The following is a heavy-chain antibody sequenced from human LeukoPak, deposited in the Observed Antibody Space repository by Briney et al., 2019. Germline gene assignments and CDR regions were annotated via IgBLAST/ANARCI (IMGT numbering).Heavy chain of an antibody. CDR3: AIPPGYCSSTSCYTFDY. J-gene: IGHJ4*02. D-gene: IGHD2-2*02. Sequence: ASVKVSCKASGYTFTSYDINWVRQAPGQGLEWMGWINPNSGGTNYAQKFQGRVTMTRDTSISTAYMELSRLRSDDTAVYYCAIPPGYCSSTSCYTFDYWGQGTLVTVSS. V-gene: IGHV1-2*02. CDR2: INPNSGGT. CDR1: GYTFTSYD.